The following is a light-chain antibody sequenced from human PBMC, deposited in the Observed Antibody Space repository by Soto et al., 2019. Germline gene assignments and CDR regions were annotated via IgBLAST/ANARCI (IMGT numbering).Light chain of an antibody. CDR2: GAS. J-gene: IGKJ1*01. V-gene: IGKV3-20*01. CDR3: QQYDSSPTT. CDR1: QSVHSSH. Sequence: EIRWTQTPCNLSLYPGKRATLSCWASQSVHSSHLAWYQQRPGQPPRLLIYGASSRATGIPDRFSGSGSGTVFTLTISCLQPEDFALYFCQQYDSSPTTFAQGTKVDIK.